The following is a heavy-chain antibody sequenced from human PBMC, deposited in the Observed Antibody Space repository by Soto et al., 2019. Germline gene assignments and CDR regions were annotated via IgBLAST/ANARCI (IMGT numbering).Heavy chain of an antibody. J-gene: IGHJ6*02. V-gene: IGHV4-31*03. CDR2: IYYSGST. CDR1: GGSISSGGYY. CDR3: AAAGIVYHGMDV. Sequence: QVQLQESGPGLVKPSQTLSLTCTVSGGSISSGGYYWSWIRQHPGKGLEWIGYIYYSGSTYYNPSRKSRXXIXVXXSKNQFSLKLSSVTAADTAVYYCAAAGIVYHGMDVWGQGTTVTVSS. D-gene: IGHD6-13*01.